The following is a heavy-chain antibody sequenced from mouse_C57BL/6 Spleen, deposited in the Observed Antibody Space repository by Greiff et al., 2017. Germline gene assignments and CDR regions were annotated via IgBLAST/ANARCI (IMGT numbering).Heavy chain of an antibody. J-gene: IGHJ4*01. Sequence: QVQLQQPGAELVKPGASVKLSCKASGYTFTSYWMHWVKQRPGQGLEWIGRTHPNSGSNNYNEKFKSKATLTVDQAYSTAYMQLCSLTSEDSAVYDCARTGDGTGYYAMDDWDQGTSVSVSS. CDR3: ARTGDGTGYYAMDD. V-gene: IGHV1-64*01. CDR2: THPNSGSN. CDR1: GYTFTSYW. D-gene: IGHD3-1*01.